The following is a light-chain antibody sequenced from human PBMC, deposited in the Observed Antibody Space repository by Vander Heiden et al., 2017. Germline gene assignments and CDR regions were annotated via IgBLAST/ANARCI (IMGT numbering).Light chain of an antibody. Sequence: DIVVTQSPLSLPVTPGEPASISCRSSQSLLHRNGYNYFHWFLQKPGQSPQLLIYWGSNRASGVPDRCSGSGSGRYFTLQISRVEAEDVGVYYCMQALQTPYTFGQGTKLVIK. CDR1: QSLLHRNGYNY. J-gene: IGKJ2*01. CDR3: MQALQTPYT. CDR2: WGS. V-gene: IGKV2-28*01.